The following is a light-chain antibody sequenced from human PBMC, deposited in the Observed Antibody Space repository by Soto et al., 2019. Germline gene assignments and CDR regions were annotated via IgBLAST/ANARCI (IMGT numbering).Light chain of an antibody. CDR3: CSYAGNQNLV. Sequence: QSALTQPPSASGSPGQSVAISCTGPSSDVGGYTFVSWYQQHPGKATKLMIYDVNNQPAGVPDRVSGSKSGNTAALTVSGLQAEDEAEYYCCSYAGNQNLVFGGGTQLTVL. V-gene: IGLV2-8*01. J-gene: IGLJ3*02. CDR2: DVN. CDR1: SSDVGGYTF.